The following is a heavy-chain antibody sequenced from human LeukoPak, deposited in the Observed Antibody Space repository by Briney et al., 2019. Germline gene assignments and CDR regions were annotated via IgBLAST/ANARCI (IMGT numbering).Heavy chain of an antibody. Sequence: ASAKVSCKASGYTFTGYYMHWVRQAPGQGLEWMGWINPNSGGTNYAQKFQGRVTMTRDTSISTAYMELSRLRSDDTAVYYCARDGYCSGGSCYSPYSFDPWGQGTLVTVSS. D-gene: IGHD2-15*01. CDR1: GYTFTGYY. CDR2: INPNSGGT. CDR3: ARDGYCSGGSCYSPYSFDP. V-gene: IGHV1-2*02. J-gene: IGHJ5*02.